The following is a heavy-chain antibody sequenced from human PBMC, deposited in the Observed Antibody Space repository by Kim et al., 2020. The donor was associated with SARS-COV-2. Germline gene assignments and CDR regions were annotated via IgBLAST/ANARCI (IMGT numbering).Heavy chain of an antibody. CDR3: ARPGRVITFGGVTPRGAFDI. CDR1: GYSFTSYW. D-gene: IGHD3-16*01. V-gene: IGHV5-51*01. CDR2: IYPGDSDT. Sequence: GESLKISCKGSGYSFTSYWIGWVRQMPGKGLEWMGIIYPGDSDTRYSPSFQGQVTISADKSISTAYLQWSSLKASDTAMYYCARPGRVITFGGVTPRGAFDIWGQGTMVTVSS. J-gene: IGHJ3*02.